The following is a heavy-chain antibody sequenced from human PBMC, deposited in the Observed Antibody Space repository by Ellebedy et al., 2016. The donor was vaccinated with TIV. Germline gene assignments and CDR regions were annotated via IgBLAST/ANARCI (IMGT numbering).Heavy chain of an antibody. CDR2: IIPIFGTA. D-gene: IGHD3-16*01. J-gene: IGHJ6*03. Sequence: SVKVSXXASGGTFSSYAISWVRQAPGQGLEWMGGIIPIFGTANCAQKFQGRVTITADESTSTAYMELSSLRSEDTAVYYCARGTYDYVWGSGRYQYYYMDVWGKGTTVTVSS. CDR3: ARGTYDYVWGSGRYQYYYMDV. V-gene: IGHV1-69*13. CDR1: GGTFSSYA.